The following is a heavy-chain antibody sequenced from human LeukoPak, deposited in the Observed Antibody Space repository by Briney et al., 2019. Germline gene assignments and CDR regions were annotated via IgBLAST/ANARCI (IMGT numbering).Heavy chain of an antibody. D-gene: IGHD6-6*01. CDR2: IYPGDSDT. CDR3: ARVAAVWQLADPFDY. Sequence: TGESLKISCKGSGYSFTSYWIGWVRQMPGKGLEWMGIIYPGDSDTRYSPSFQGQVTISAGKSISTAYLQWSSLKASDTAMYYCARVAAVWQLADPFDYWGQGTLVTVSS. V-gene: IGHV5-51*01. CDR1: GYSFTSYW. J-gene: IGHJ4*02.